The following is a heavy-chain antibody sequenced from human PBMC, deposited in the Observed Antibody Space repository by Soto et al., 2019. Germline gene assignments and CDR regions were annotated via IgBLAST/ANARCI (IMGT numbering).Heavy chain of an antibody. Sequence: ASVKVSCKAYGYTFTSYYMHWVRQAPGQGLEWKGIINPSGGSTSYAQKFQGRVTMTRDTSTSTVFMLLSSLRSVDTAVYYCASRGELRYDAFDIWGQGTMVTVSS. CDR3: ASRGELRYDAFDI. J-gene: IGHJ3*02. CDR1: GYTFTSYY. CDR2: INPSGGST. D-gene: IGHD1-26*01. V-gene: IGHV1-46*03.